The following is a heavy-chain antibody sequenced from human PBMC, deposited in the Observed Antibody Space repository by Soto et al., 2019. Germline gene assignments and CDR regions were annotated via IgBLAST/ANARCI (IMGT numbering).Heavy chain of an antibody. Sequence: SETLSLTCTVSGGSISSYYWSWIRQPPGKGLEWIGYIYYSGSTNYNPSLKSRVTISVDTSKNQFSLKLSSVTAADTAVYYCARAERDSYGYYFDYWGQGTLVT. V-gene: IGHV4-59*01. CDR3: ARAERDSYGYYFDY. J-gene: IGHJ4*02. D-gene: IGHD5-18*01. CDR2: IYYSGST. CDR1: GGSISSYY.